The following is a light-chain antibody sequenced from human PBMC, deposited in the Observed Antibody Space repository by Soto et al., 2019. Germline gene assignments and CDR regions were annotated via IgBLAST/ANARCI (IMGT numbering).Light chain of an antibody. CDR3: QQYGGSPIT. J-gene: IGKJ5*01. CDR1: QSLSSSY. CDR2: GAS. V-gene: IGKV3-20*01. Sequence: EIVLTQSPGTLSLSPGERASLSCRASQSLSSSYLAWYQQKPGQAPRLLIFGASSRATGIPDRFSGSGSGTDFSLTISRLEPEDFAVYYCQQYGGSPITFGQGTRLEIK.